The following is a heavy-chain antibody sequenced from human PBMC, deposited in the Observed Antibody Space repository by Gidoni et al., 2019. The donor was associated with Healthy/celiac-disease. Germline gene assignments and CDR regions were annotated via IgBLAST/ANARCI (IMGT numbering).Heavy chain of an antibody. CDR1: GYSFTSYW. V-gene: IGHV5-51*01. CDR3: ARVMTTKSELGY. CDR2: IYPGDSET. J-gene: IGHJ4*02. D-gene: IGHD4-17*01. Sequence: EVTLVQSGAEVQKPGESLKITCKGSGYSFTSYWIGWVRQMPGKGLEWMGIIYPGDSETRYLPSFKGQGTISADKSISTAYLQWSSLKASDTAMYYCARVMTTKSELGYWGQGPLVTVSS.